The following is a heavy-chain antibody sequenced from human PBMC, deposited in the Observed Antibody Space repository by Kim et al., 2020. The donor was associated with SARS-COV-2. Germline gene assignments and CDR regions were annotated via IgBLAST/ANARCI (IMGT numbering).Heavy chain of an antibody. J-gene: IGHJ5*02. CDR2: IYPGDSDT. V-gene: IGHV5-51*01. Sequence: GESLKISCKGSGYSFTSYWIGWVRQMPGKGLEWMGIIYPGDSDTRYSPSFQGQVTISADKSISTAYLQWSSLKASDTAMYYCARTRGSSNWAAAFDPWGQGTLVTVSS. CDR3: ARTRGSSNWAAAFDP. D-gene: IGHD2-2*01. CDR1: GYSFTSYW.